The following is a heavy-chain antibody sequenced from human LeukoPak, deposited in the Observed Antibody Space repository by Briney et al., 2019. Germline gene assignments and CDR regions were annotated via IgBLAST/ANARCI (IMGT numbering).Heavy chain of an antibody. CDR2: IYHSGST. Sequence: SETLSLTCTVSGYSISSGYYWGWIRQPPGKGLEWIGSIYHSGSTYYNPSLKSRVTISVDTSKNQFSLELSSVTAADTAVYYCARLIPYNWPRPYYFDYWGQGTLVTVSS. D-gene: IGHD1-20*01. CDR3: ARLIPYNWPRPYYFDY. CDR1: GYSISSGYY. V-gene: IGHV4-38-2*02. J-gene: IGHJ4*02.